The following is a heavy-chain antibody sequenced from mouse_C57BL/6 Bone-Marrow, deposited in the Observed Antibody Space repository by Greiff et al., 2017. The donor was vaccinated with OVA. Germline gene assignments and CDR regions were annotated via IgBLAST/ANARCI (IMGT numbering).Heavy chain of an antibody. V-gene: IGHV1-39*01. D-gene: IGHD1-1*01. CDR3: AFYYGSSYRYFDV. J-gene: IGHJ1*03. CDR1: GYSFTDYN. Sequence: QSLPYLLNPFASVKISCNSSGYSFTDYNMNWVKQSNGKSLECIGVINPNYGTTSYNQKFKGKATLTVDQSSSTAYMQLNSLTSEDSAVYYCAFYYGSSYRYFDVWGTGTTVTVSS. CDR2: INPNYGTT.